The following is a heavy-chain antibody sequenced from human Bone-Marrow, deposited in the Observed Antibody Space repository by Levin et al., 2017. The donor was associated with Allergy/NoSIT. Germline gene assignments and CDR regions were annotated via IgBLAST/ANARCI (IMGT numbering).Heavy chain of an antibody. Sequence: SRTLSLTCYVYGGSLTGYNWAWVRQPPGKGLEWIGDINHSGSTDYSPSLRGRLSISVDTSKNQFSLNLTSVTAADTAVYYCARGRYFQHWGQGSLVTVSS. CDR1: GGSLTGYN. CDR3: ARGRYFQH. CDR2: INHSGST. V-gene: IGHV4-34*01. J-gene: IGHJ1*01.